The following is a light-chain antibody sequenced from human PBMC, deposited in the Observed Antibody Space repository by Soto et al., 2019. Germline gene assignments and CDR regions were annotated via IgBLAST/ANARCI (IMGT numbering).Light chain of an antibody. Sequence: ESVLTQSPGTLSLSPGERATLSCRASQSVTNSFFAWYQQKPGQAPRLLIYGVSSRGTGIPDRFSGSGSGKDFTLTISRLEPEDFVVYYCQQYSTLPPTFGQVTKLEVK. CDR2: GVS. CDR3: QQYSTLPPT. V-gene: IGKV3-20*01. CDR1: QSVTNSF. J-gene: IGKJ2*01.